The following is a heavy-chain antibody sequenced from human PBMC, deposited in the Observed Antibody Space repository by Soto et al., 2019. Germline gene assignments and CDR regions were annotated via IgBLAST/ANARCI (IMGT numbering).Heavy chain of an antibody. J-gene: IGHJ4*02. CDR3: ARGESFQLLAHY. CDR2: INAGDGNT. D-gene: IGHD3-3*01. V-gene: IGHV1-3*01. CDR1: GYTFTSYA. Sequence: QVQLVQSGAEVKKPGASVKVSCKASGYTFTSYAMHWVRQAPGQRLEWMGWINAGDGNTKYSQKFQGRVTITRDTSASTAYMELSSLRSEDTAVYYCARGESFQLLAHYWGQGTLVTVSS.